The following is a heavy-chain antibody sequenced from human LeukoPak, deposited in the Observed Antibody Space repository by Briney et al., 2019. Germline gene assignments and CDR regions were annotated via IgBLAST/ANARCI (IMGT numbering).Heavy chain of an antibody. Sequence: GRSLRLSCAASGFTFDDYAMHWVRQAPGKGLEWVSCISWNSGSIGYADSVKGRFTISRDNAKNSLYLQMNSLRAEDTALYYCAKDIGYDSSGYCFDYWGQGTLVTVSS. CDR3: AKDIGYDSSGYCFDY. J-gene: IGHJ4*02. CDR1: GFTFDDYA. D-gene: IGHD3-22*01. CDR2: ISWNSGSI. V-gene: IGHV3-9*01.